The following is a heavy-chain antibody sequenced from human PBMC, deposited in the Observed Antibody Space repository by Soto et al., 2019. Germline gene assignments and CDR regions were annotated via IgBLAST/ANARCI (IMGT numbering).Heavy chain of an antibody. Sequence: EVQLVESGGGLVQPGRSLRLSCAASGFTFDDYAMHWVRQAPGKGLEWVSGITWNSGSIGYADSVKGRFTISRDNAKNSLYLQMNSLRAGDTALYYCAKYKVGIFDAFDIWGQGTMVTVSS. CDR2: ITWNSGSI. CDR1: GFTFDDYA. V-gene: IGHV3-9*01. D-gene: IGHD3-3*01. CDR3: AKYKVGIFDAFDI. J-gene: IGHJ3*02.